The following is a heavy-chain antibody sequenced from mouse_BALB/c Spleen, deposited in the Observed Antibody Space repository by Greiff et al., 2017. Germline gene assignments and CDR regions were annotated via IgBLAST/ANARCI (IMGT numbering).Heavy chain of an antibody. Sequence: VQLQQSGAELVKPGASVKLSCKASGYTFTSYYMYWVKQRPGQGLEWIGEINPSNGGTNFNEKFKSKATLTVDKSSSTAYMQLSSLTSEDSAVYYCARRAPYYAMDYWGQGTSVTVSS. CDR3: ARRAPYYAMDY. J-gene: IGHJ4*01. CDR1: GYTFTSYY. V-gene: IGHV1S81*02. CDR2: INPSNGGT. D-gene: IGHD3-3*01.